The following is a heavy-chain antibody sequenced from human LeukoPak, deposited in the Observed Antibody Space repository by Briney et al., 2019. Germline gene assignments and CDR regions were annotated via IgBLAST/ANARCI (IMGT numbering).Heavy chain of an antibody. J-gene: IGHJ1*01. CDR2: INPNSGGT. V-gene: IGHV1-2*02. CDR3: AFSRGYGDYVYFQH. Sequence: GASVKVSCKASGYTXTGYYMHWVRQGPGQGLEWMGWINPNSGGTNYAQKFQGRVTMTRDTSISTAYMELSRLRSDDTAVYYCAFSRGYGDYVYFQHWGQGTLVTVSS. CDR1: GYTXTGYY. D-gene: IGHD4-17*01.